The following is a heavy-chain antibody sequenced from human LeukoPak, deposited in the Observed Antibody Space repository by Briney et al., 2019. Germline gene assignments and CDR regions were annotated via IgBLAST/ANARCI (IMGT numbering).Heavy chain of an antibody. CDR1: GYSISSGYY. Sequence: PSETLSLTCTVSGYSISSGYYWGWIRQSPGKGLEWIASIYESGSTYYNPSLKSRGTISVDRSKSQFALRVRSVTAADTAVYYCARPRSGYIFDYWGQGALVTVSS. CDR2: IYESGST. CDR3: ARPRSGYIFDY. D-gene: IGHD5-12*01. J-gene: IGHJ4*02. V-gene: IGHV4-38-2*02.